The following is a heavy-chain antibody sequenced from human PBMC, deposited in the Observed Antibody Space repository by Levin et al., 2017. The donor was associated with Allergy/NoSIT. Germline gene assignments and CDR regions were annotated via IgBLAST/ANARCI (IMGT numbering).Heavy chain of an antibody. V-gene: IGHV4-59*01. CDR2: IYYSGST. CDR1: GCSISSYY. D-gene: IGHD3-10*01. Sequence: GSLRLSCTASGCSISSYYWSWIRQPPGKGLEWIGYIYYSGSTNHNPSLKRRGITSVDKSKNQFSLKLSSVNGADRAVYYCAGEEGYCYGWGSHEERIDPWGQGTLVTVSS. CDR3: AGEEGYCYGWGSHEERIDP. J-gene: IGHJ5*02.